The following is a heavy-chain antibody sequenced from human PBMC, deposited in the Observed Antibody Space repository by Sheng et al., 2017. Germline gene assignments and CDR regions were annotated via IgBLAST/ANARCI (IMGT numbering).Heavy chain of an antibody. CDR1: GGTFATST. D-gene: IGHD5-18*01. J-gene: IGHJ4*02. CDR3: AVSHRGYSYGFDY. CDR2: IIPIFKTV. V-gene: IGHV1-69*01. Sequence: QLQLVQSGAEVKTPGSSVKVSCKASGGTFATSTIAWVRQAPGQGLEWVASIIPIFKTVNYAQRFQDRVTMTADESTDSAYMELISLISADTAVYYCAVSHRGYSYGFDYWDQGTLVTVSS.